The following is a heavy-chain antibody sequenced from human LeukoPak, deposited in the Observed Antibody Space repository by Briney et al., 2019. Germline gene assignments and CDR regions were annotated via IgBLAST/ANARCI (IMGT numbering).Heavy chain of an antibody. V-gene: IGHV3-7*01. CDR3: ARDKPNGDSYFPF. CDR1: GFTFSSCW. Sequence: PGGSLRLSCAASGFTFSSCWMSWVRQAPGKGLGWVANINQDGSQSDYVDSLKGRFTISRDNAKNSVYLQMNSLRAEDTAVYFCARDKPNGDSYFPFWGQGTLVTVSS. J-gene: IGHJ4*02. CDR2: INQDGSQS. D-gene: IGHD2-21*02.